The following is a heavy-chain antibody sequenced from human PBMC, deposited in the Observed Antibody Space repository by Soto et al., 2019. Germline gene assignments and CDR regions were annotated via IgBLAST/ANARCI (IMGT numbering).Heavy chain of an antibody. CDR1: GFTFSSYG. J-gene: IGHJ4*02. V-gene: IGHV3-33*01. CDR3: VRSKDYYFDY. CDR2: IWYDGSNK. Sequence: QVQLVESGGGVVQPGRSLRLSCAASGFTFSSYGMHWVRQAPGKGLEWVAVIWYDGSNKYYADSVKGRFTISRDNSKNTLYLQMNSLRAEDTAVYYCVRSKDYYFDYWGQGTLVTVSS.